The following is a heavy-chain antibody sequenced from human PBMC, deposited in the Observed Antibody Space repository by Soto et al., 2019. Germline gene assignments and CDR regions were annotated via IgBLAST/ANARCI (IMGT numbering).Heavy chain of an antibody. Sequence: GASVKVSCKASGYTFTSYYMHWVRQAPGQGLEWMGIINPSGGSTSYAQKFQGRVTMTRDTSTSTVYMELSSLRSEDTAVYYCARDRVDTAMVTTLDYWGQGTLVTVSS. CDR1: GYTFTSYY. J-gene: IGHJ4*02. V-gene: IGHV1-46*01. CDR3: ARDRVDTAMVTTLDY. D-gene: IGHD5-18*01. CDR2: INPSGGST.